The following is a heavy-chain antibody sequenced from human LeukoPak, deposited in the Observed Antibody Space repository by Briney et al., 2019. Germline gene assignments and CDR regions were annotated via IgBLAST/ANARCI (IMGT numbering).Heavy chain of an antibody. V-gene: IGHV1-46*01. CDR2: INPSGVNT. J-gene: IGHJ4*02. CDR1: GYIFTTYY. D-gene: IGHD1-26*01. CDR3: ARSGGGYYENYFDY. Sequence: ASVNVSCKSSGYIFTTYYMHWVRQAPGQGRAGMGIINPSGVNTSHAQKFQGRVTMTRDPSTRTVYMELNSLRSEDTAVYYCARSGGGYYENYFDYWGQGTVVTVSS.